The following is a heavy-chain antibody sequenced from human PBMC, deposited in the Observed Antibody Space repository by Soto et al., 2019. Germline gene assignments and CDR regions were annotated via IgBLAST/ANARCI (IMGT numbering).Heavy chain of an antibody. D-gene: IGHD2-2*01. V-gene: IGHV3-23*01. J-gene: IGHJ6*02. Sequence: GGSLRLSCAASGFTFSSYAMSWVRQAPGKGLEWVSAISGSGGSTYYADSVKGRFTISRDNSKNTLYLQMNSLRAEDTAVYYCAKAGFDCSSTRCSYGMDVWGQGTTVTVSS. CDR2: ISGSGGST. CDR3: AKAGFDCSSTRCSYGMDV. CDR1: GFTFSSYA.